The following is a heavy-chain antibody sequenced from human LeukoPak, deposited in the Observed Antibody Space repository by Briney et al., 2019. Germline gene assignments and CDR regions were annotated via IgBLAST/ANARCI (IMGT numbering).Heavy chain of an antibody. V-gene: IGHV1-18*01. CDR2: ISAYNGNT. D-gene: IGHD3-3*01. CDR1: GYTFTSYG. CDR3: AREASNYDFWSGYYTYNWFDP. Sequence: ASVKVSCKASGYTFTSYGIIWVRQAPGQGLEWMGWISAYNGNTNYAQKLQGRVTMTTDTSTSTAYMELRSLRSDDTAVYYCAREASNYDFWSGYYTYNWFDPWGQGTLVTVSS. J-gene: IGHJ5*02.